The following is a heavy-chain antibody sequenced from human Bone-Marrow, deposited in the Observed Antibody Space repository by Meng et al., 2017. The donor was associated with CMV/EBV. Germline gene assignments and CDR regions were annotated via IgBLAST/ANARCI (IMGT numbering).Heavy chain of an antibody. V-gene: IGHV4-59*01. CDR2: IYYSGST. CDR1: GGSISSYY. CDR3: ASATRGPFYYYGMDV. Sequence: SETLSLTCTVSGGSISSYYWSWIRQPPGKGLEWIGYIYYSGSTNYNPSLKSRVTISVDTSKNQFSLKLNSWTAAATAVYYCASATRGPFYYYGMDVWGQGTTVTVSS. J-gene: IGHJ6*02. D-gene: IGHD3-10*01.